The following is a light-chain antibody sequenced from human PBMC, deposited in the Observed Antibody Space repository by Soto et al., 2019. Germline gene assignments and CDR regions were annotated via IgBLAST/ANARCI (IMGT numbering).Light chain of an antibody. V-gene: IGKV1-9*01. J-gene: IGKJ5*01. CDR3: QEFDILLIR. CDR1: QDISSY. CDR2: GAS. Sequence: DIQLTQSQPFRSASVGYRVTITCRASQDISSYLGWYQQKPGEAPKLLIYGASTLQSGVPSRFSGSGSGTEFTLTISSLQPEDFASYYCQEFDILLIRFGHVRRLAIK.